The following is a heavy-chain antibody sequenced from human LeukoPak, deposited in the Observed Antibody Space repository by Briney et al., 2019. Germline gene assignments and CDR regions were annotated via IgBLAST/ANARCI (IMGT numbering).Heavy chain of an antibody. CDR3: ARWGGTVGLDY. CDR2: INHSGST. CDR1: GGSFSGYY. Sequence: SETLSLTCAVYGGSFSGYYWSWIRQPPGKGLEWIGEINHSGSTNYNPSLKSRVIISVDTSKNQFSLKLNSVTAADTAVYYCARWGGTVGLDYWGQGTLVTVSS. J-gene: IGHJ4*02. V-gene: IGHV4-34*01. D-gene: IGHD1-14*01.